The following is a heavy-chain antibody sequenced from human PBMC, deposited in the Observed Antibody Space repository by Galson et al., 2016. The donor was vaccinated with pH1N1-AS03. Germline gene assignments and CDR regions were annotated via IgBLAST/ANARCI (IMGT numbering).Heavy chain of an antibody. J-gene: IGHJ3*02. CDR2: INGEGSST. Sequence: SLRLSCAASGFTVSRNDMHWVRQATGKGLEWVSSINGEGSSTRGTDSVKGRFFISRDNAKNTVYLQMNSLRVEDTAVYYCARQDSSGYFHALDMWGQGTMVTVSS. CDR3: ARQDSSGYFHALDM. CDR1: GFTVSRND. D-gene: IGHD3-22*01. V-gene: IGHV3-74*01.